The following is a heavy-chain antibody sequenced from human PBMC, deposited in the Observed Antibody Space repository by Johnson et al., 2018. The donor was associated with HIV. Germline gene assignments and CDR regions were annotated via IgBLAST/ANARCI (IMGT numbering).Heavy chain of an antibody. CDR3: ARAVGAGGI. CDR1: GFTFSSYG. J-gene: IGHJ3*02. CDR2: IWHDGRDV. D-gene: IGHD1-26*01. V-gene: IGHV3-33*03. Sequence: QVHLVESGGGVVQPGTSLRLSCAASGFTFSSYGIHWVRQAPGKGLEWVAFIWHDGRDVYYADSVKGRFTVSRDNSKNAVYLQMNSLRAEDTAVYYCARAVGAGGIWGQGTMVTVSS.